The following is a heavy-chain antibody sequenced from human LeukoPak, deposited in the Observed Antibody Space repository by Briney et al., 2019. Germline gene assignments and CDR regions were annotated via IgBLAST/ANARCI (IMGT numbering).Heavy chain of an antibody. CDR1: GYTLTELS. V-gene: IGHV1-24*01. CDR3: ARVGGYSGYGWGYYMDV. D-gene: IGHD5-12*01. J-gene: IGHJ6*03. CDR2: FDPEDGET. Sequence: ASVKVSCKVSGYTLTELSMHWVRQAPGKGLEWVGGFDPEDGETIYAQKFQGRVTMTEDTSTDTAYIELSSLRSDDTAVYYCARVGGYSGYGWGYYMDVWGKGTTVTVSS.